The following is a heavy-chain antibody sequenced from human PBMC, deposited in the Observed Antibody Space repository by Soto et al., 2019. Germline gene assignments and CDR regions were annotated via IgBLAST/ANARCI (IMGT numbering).Heavy chain of an antibody. V-gene: IGHV3-48*02. Sequence: GGSLRLSCAASGFTFSSYSMNWVRQAPGKGLEWVSYISSSSSTIYYADSVKGRFTISRDNAKNSLYLQMNSLRDEDTAVYYCARDRSPILRFLEWTSTLSYYYGMDVWGQGTTVTVSS. CDR1: GFTFSSYS. D-gene: IGHD3-3*01. CDR3: ARDRSPILRFLEWTSTLSYYYGMDV. J-gene: IGHJ6*02. CDR2: ISSSSSTI.